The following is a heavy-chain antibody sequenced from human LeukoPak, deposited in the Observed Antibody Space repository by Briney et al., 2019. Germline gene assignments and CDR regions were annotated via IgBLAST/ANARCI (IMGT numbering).Heavy chain of an antibody. J-gene: IGHJ4*02. Sequence: ASVTVSCTASGYTFTSYGISWVRQAPGQGLEWVGWISANNGDTDYAQKFQARVTMTTDTSTSTAYMELRSLRSDDTAVYYCARESHVSREDSWGQGTLVTVSS. D-gene: IGHD1-26*01. CDR1: GYTFTSYG. V-gene: IGHV1-18*01. CDR3: ARESHVSREDS. CDR2: ISANNGDT.